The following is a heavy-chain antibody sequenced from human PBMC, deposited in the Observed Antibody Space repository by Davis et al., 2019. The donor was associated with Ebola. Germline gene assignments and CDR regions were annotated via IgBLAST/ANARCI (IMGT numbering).Heavy chain of an antibody. J-gene: IGHJ4*02. D-gene: IGHD5-12*01. Sequence: ASVKVSCKASGYTFTGYYLHWVRQAPGQGLEWMGWISAYNGNTNYAQKLQGRVTMTTDTSTSTAYMELSSLRSEDTAVYYCARGGYEYYFDYWGQGTLVTVSS. CDR1: GYTFTGYY. CDR3: ARGGYEYYFDY. CDR2: ISAYNGNT. V-gene: IGHV1-18*04.